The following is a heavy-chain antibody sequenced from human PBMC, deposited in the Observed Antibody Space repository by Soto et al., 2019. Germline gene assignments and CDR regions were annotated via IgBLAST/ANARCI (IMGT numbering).Heavy chain of an antibody. D-gene: IGHD3-10*01. V-gene: IGHV4-39*01. J-gene: IGHJ4*02. CDR3: ARRFVGDYFDY. Sequence: QLQVQGSGPGLVKPSETLSLTCTVSGASISSSSYCWGWIRQPPGKGLEWIGCIYSSGSPFSNPSHNSRVPMTVDTSKTQISRKQSSGTAANTAMYYCARRFVGDYFDYWGQGSLVTVS. CDR1: GASISSSSYC. CDR2: IYSSGSP.